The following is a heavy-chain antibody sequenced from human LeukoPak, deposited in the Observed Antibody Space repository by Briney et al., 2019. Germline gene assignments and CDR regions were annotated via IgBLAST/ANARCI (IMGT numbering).Heavy chain of an antibody. D-gene: IGHD6-19*01. Sequence: GGSLRLSWAASGFTFSDSAMHWVRQASGKGLEWVGRIRSKANSYATAYAASVKGRFTISRDDSKNTAYLQMNSLKTEDTAVYYCTTHHPDSSGWRETLDYWDQGTLVTVSS. CDR3: TTHHPDSSGWRETLDY. J-gene: IGHJ4*02. CDR1: GFTFSDSA. CDR2: IRSKANSYAT. V-gene: IGHV3-73*01.